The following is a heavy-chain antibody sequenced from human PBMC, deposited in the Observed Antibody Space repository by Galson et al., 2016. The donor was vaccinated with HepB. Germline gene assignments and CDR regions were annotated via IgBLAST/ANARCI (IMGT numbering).Heavy chain of an antibody. J-gene: IGHJ6*02. Sequence: SLRLSCAASGLTFSNYGMHWVRQAPGQGLEWVAVISYDGTKTFYADTVKGRFTISRDNSRDTLYLQMNSLRAEDTAIYYCAKISAACTTASCYFDYYYYGLDVWGQGTTVTVSS. CDR2: ISYDGTKT. CDR1: GLTFSNYG. CDR3: AKISAACTTASCYFDYYYYGLDV. D-gene: IGHD2-2*01. V-gene: IGHV3-30*18.